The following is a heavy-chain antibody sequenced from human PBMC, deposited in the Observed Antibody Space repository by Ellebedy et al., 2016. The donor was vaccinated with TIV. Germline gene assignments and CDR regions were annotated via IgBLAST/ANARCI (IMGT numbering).Heavy chain of an antibody. CDR1: GFNFGSHA. CDR3: AKDFRYSSGWGGAFDI. CDR2: ISSSAYIT. V-gene: IGHV3-23*01. J-gene: IGHJ3*02. Sequence: GESLKISCAASGFNFGSHAMNWVRQAPGKGLEWVSSISSSAYITHYTDSVKGLFTISRDNSKNTLYLQMNSLRGEDTAIYFCAKDFRYSSGWGGAFDIWGQGTLVTVAS. D-gene: IGHD6-19*01.